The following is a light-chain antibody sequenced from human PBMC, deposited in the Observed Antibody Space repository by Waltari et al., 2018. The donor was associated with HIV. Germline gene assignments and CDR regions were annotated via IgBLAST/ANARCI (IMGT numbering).Light chain of an antibody. CDR3: QAYDSSLSGI. V-gene: IGLV1-40*01. Sequence: QSVLPQPPSASGSPGQRVTISCSRTSSNIGAGYDLQWYQQLPGTAPKLLIYGNSNRPSGVPDRFSGSKSGTSAFLASTGLQAEDEADYDCQAYDSSLSGIFGTGTKVTIL. J-gene: IGLJ1*01. CDR1: SSNIGAGYD. CDR2: GNS.